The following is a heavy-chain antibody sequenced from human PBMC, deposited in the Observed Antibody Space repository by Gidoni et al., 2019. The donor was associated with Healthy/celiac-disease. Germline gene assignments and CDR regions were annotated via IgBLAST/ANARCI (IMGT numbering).Heavy chain of an antibody. CDR3: ARDSRYYDILTGYYTDAFDI. D-gene: IGHD3-9*01. CDR2: ISYDGSNK. Sequence: QVQLVESGGGVVQPGRSLRLSCAASGFTFSSYAMHWVRQAPGKGLEWVAVISYDGSNKYYADSVKGRFTISRDNSKNTLYLQMNSLRAEDTAVYYCARDSRYYDILTGYYTDAFDIWGQGTMVTVSS. J-gene: IGHJ3*02. CDR1: GFTFSSYA. V-gene: IGHV3-30-3*01.